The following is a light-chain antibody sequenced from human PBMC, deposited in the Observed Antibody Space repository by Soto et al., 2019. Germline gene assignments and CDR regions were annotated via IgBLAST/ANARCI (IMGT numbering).Light chain of an antibody. CDR1: QTLGNK. J-gene: IGKJ3*01. V-gene: IGKV3D-15*01. CDR2: GAS. Sequence: EIVMTQSPATLSVSPGETATLSCRASQTLGNKLAWYQQKPGQAPRLLIYGASTRATGIPARFRGSGSGTEFTLTINSLQSEDFAIYYCQQHNAWPLTFGPGTKVDLK. CDR3: QQHNAWPLT.